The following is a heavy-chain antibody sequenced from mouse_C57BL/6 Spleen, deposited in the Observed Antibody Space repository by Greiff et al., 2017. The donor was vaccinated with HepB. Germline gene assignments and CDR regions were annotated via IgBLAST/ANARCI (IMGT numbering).Heavy chain of an antibody. CDR2: IRNKANGYTT. V-gene: IGHV7-3*01. CDR3: ASYDGNDVDY. D-gene: IGHD2-2*01. Sequence: DVMLVESGGGLVQPGGSLSLSCAASGFTFTDYYMSWVRQPPGKALEWLGFIRNKANGYTTEYSASVKGRFTISRDNSQSILYLQMNALRAEDSATYYCASYDGNDVDYWGQGTTLTVSS. J-gene: IGHJ2*01. CDR1: GFTFTDYY.